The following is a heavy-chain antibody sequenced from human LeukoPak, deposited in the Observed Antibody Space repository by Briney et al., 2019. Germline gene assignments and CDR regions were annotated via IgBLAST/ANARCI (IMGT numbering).Heavy chain of an antibody. CDR3: ARDQDYYGSGSHGPDH. D-gene: IGHD3-10*01. V-gene: IGHV4-38-2*02. J-gene: IGHJ5*02. CDR2: IYHSGST. CDR1: GYSITSGHY. Sequence: KPSETLSLTCTVSGYSITSGHYWGWIRQPPGKGLEWIGSIYHSGSTFYNPSLKSRVTISVDPSKNQFSLKLSSVIVADTAVYYCARDQDYYGSGSHGPDHWGQGILVTVSS.